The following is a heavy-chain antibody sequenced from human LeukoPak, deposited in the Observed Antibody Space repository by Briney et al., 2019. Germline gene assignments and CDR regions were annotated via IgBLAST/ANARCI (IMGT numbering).Heavy chain of an antibody. D-gene: IGHD4-17*01. Sequence: GGSLRLSCAASGFTFSSYAMSWVRQAPGKGLEWVSAISGSGGSTYYADSVKGRFTISRDNSKNTLYLQMNSLRAEDTAVYYCARGYGDYEEGGGTNFDYWGQGTLVTVSS. CDR3: ARGYGDYEEGGGTNFDY. CDR1: GFTFSSYA. V-gene: IGHV3-23*01. CDR2: ISGSGGST. J-gene: IGHJ4*02.